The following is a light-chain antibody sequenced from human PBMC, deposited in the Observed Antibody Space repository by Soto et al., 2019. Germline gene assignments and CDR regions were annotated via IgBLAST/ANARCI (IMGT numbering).Light chain of an antibody. CDR2: RNN. Sequence: QRLRTQPPSASGPPGRRFTISCSGSSSNIGSNRVYWHQQLPGTAPKLLIFRNNHRPSGVPDRFSDSKSGTSASLAISGLRSEDEADYYCAAWDDSLSVYVFGTGTKVTVL. J-gene: IGLJ1*01. CDR3: AAWDDSLSVYV. V-gene: IGLV1-47*01. CDR1: SSNIGSNR.